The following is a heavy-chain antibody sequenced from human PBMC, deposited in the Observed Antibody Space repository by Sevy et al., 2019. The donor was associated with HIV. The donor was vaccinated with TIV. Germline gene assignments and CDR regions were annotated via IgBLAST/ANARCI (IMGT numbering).Heavy chain of an antibody. J-gene: IGHJ4*02. V-gene: IGHV3-23*01. D-gene: IGHD2-15*01. CDR1: GFTFNSYA. CDR3: ARTVVPDS. CDR2: VSGSGGST. Sequence: GGYLRLSCAASGFTFNSYAMTWVRQAPGKGLEWVSAVSGSGGSTYYADSVKGRFTISRDNSKNTLYLQMDSLRAEDTALYYCARTVVPDSWGQGTLVTVSS.